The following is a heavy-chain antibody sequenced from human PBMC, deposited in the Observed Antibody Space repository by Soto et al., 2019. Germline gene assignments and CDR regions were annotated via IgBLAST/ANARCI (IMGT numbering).Heavy chain of an antibody. CDR2: IYYSGST. Sequence: SETLSLTCTVSGGSISSGGYYWSWIRQHPGKGLEWIGYIYYSGSTYYNPSLKSRVTISVDTSKNQFSLKLSSVTAADTAVYYCARGPRGLMGYCSGGSCYGIXYWGQGTLVTVSS. V-gene: IGHV4-31*03. J-gene: IGHJ4*02. D-gene: IGHD2-15*01. CDR3: ARGPRGLMGYCSGGSCYGIXY. CDR1: GGSISSGGYY.